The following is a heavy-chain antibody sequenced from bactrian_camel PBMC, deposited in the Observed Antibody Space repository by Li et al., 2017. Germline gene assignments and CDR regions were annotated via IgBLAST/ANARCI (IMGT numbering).Heavy chain of an antibody. V-gene: IGHV3S53*01. Sequence: HVQLVESGGGSVQPGGSPRLSCTATGFTFEDVHAAWYRQAPGRRCELVSAFYRDGDTYYSRSVKGRFTISRDNDKRRVYLQMESLRPEDSADYFAQRILPGSLGTMTNPPAMSIANGVREPRSPSP. CDR3: QRILPGSLGTMTNPPAMSIA. D-gene: IGHD4*01. CDR2: FYRDGDT. CDR1: GFTFEDVH. J-gene: IGHJ4*01.